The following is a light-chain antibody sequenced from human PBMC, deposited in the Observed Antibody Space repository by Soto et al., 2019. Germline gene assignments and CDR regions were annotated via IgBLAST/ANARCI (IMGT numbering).Light chain of an antibody. CDR3: QQYNNWPYT. Sequence: IPMTQSPSSLSASVGDRVTITCRASQSISSYLNWYQQKPGKAPKLLIYAASARATGIPARFSGSGSGTDFTLTISSLQSEDFAVYYCQQYNNWPYTFGQGTKVDIK. J-gene: IGKJ2*01. V-gene: IGKV1-39*01. CDR1: QSISSY. CDR2: AAS.